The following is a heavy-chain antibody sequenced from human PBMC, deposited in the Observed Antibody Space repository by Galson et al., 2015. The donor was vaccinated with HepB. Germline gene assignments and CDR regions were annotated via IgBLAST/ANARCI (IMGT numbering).Heavy chain of an antibody. D-gene: IGHD3-10*01. CDR1: GYTFTNDG. CDR3: ARVLLGDAFDL. J-gene: IGHJ3*01. V-gene: IGHV1-18*04. CDR2: TTTYNGHT. Sequence: SVKVSCKASGYTFTNDGISWVRQAPGQGLEWMGWTTTYNGHTNYAQKLQGRVTMTTDTSTSTSYMELRSLRSGDTAVYYCARVLLGDAFDLWGQGTLVTVSS.